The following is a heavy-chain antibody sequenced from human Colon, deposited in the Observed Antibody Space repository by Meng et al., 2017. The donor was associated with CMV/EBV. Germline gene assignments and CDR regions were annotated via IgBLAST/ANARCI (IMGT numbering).Heavy chain of an antibody. CDR1: GFSLHDFS. D-gene: IGHD4-17*01. CDR3: VRPMSAHGEFDFDS. J-gene: IGHJ4*02. Sequence: ASGFSLHDFSMNWVRQAPGKGLEWVSSISSRSIFIYYGDSVRGRFTISRDNAKNSLYLQMNNLRAEDTAVYYCVRPMSAHGEFDFDSWGQGTLVTVSS. CDR2: ISSRSIFI. V-gene: IGHV3-21*01.